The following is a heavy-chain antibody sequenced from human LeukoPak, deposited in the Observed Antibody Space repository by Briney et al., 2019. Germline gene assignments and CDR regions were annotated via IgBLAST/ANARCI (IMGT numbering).Heavy chain of an antibody. CDR3: ARGRDTSGWGACDFDF. V-gene: IGHV1-18*01. CDR2: ISTSNGNT. CDR1: GYSFRNYV. D-gene: IGHD6-19*01. Sequence: ASVKVSCKASGYSFRNYVISWVRQVPGHGPEWVGWISTSNGNTKYAKKFQGRVSMTTDTSTSTAYLDVRSLRSDDTAIYYCARGRDTSGWGACDFDFWGQGTLITVSS. J-gene: IGHJ4*02.